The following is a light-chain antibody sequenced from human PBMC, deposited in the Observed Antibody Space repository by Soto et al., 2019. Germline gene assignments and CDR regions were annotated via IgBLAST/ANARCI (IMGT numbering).Light chain of an antibody. J-gene: IGKJ1*01. CDR3: QQTYSFPRT. CDR2: IAS. Sequence: DIQMTQSPSSLSASVGDRVTITCRASQSITNYLNWYQQKPRRAPKLLIYIASSLQSGVPSMFSGSGSGTDFTLTISSLQPEDFATYYCQQTYSFPRTFGQGTKVDIK. V-gene: IGKV1-39*01. CDR1: QSITNY.